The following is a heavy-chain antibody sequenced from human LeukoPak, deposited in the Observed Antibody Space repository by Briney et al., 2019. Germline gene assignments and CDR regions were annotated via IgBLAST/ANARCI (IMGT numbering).Heavy chain of an antibody. Sequence: ASVKVSCKASGYTFTSYGISWVRQAPGQGLEWMGWISANNGNTNYAQKLQGRVTMTTDTSTSTAYMELRSLRSDDTAVYYCARDTTIFGVVIGDAFDIWGQGTMVTVSS. CDR2: ISANNGNT. CDR1: GYTFTSYG. V-gene: IGHV1-18*01. J-gene: IGHJ3*02. D-gene: IGHD3-3*01. CDR3: ARDTTIFGVVIGDAFDI.